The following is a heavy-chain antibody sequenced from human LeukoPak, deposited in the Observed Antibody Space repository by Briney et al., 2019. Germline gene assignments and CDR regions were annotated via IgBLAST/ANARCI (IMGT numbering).Heavy chain of an antibody. CDR2: INHSGST. CDR1: GGSISSSSYY. Sequence: PSETLSLTCTVSGGSISSSSYYWGWIRQPPGKGLEWIGEINHSGSTNYSPTLKSRVTIAVDTSKNQFSLKLSSVTAADTAVYYCAREKSSTSCYKTACPGDTYYYYMDVWGKGTTVTVSS. V-gene: IGHV4-39*07. J-gene: IGHJ6*03. D-gene: IGHD2-2*02. CDR3: AREKSSTSCYKTACPGDTYYYYMDV.